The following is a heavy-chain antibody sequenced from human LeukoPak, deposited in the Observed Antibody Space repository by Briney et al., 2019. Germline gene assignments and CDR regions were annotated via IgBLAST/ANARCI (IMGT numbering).Heavy chain of an antibody. CDR1: GYTFTSYD. V-gene: IGHV1-8*01. D-gene: IGHD6-13*01. J-gene: IGHJ1*01. CDR3: ARGGGSTWTQRGYFHP. Sequence: ASVKVSCKASGYTFTSYDINWVRQATGQGLEWMGWTNPNSGNTAYAQKFQGRVTMTRNTSISTAYMELSSLRSDDTAVYYCARGGGSTWTQRGYFHPWGQGTLVTVSS. CDR2: TNPNSGNT.